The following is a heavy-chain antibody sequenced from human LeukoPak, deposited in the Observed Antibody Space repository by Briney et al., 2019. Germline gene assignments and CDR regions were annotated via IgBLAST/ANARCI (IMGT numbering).Heavy chain of an antibody. CDR2: ISHDGGTP. V-gene: IGHV3-23*01. D-gene: IGHD3-16*02. CDR3: AKARDSLGELSFH. Sequence: GGSLRLSCAASGFTFSSYAMSWVRQAPGKGLEWVSAISHDGGTPYYADSVKGRFTISRDSSKNTVYLQMNSLRAGDTAVYYCAKARDSLGELSFHGGQGTLVTVSS. J-gene: IGHJ4*02. CDR1: GFTFSSYA.